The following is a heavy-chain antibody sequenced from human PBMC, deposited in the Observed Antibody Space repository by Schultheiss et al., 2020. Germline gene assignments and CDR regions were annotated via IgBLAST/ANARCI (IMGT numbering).Heavy chain of an antibody. CDR3: GSDIVACGEYAFFDY. Sequence: SETLSLTCVFSGYSISSGYYWAWIRQPPGKGLEWIGTIYHSGSTYYNPSLKSRVTISVDTSKNQFSLKLSSVTAADTAVYYCGSDIVACGEYAFFDYWVQGTLVTVAS. CDR1: GYSISSGYY. CDR2: IYHSGST. V-gene: IGHV4-38-2*01. D-gene: IGHD2-15*01. J-gene: IGHJ4*02.